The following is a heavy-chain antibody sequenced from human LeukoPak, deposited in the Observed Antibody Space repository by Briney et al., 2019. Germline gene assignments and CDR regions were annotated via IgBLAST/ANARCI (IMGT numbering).Heavy chain of an antibody. D-gene: IGHD1-26*01. J-gene: IGHJ4*02. V-gene: IGHV3-7*01. CDR3: ARDVSGSLDY. CDR1: GFTFSTYS. Sequence: PGRSLRLSCAASGFTFSTYSMAWVRQAPGKGLEWVANIKREESARHQADSVKGRFTISRDNAQNSVYLQMSSLRGEDTAVYYCARDVSGSLDYWGQGTLVTVSS. CDR2: IKREESAR.